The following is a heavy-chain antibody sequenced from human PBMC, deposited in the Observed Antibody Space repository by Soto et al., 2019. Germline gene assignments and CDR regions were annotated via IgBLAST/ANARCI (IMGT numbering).Heavy chain of an antibody. CDR1: GFTFSSYA. V-gene: IGHV3-23*01. Sequence: EVQLLESGGGLEQPGGSLRLSCAASGFTFSSYAMTWVRQAPGKGLECVSVITASGDATAYADSVKGRFTMSRDNSKNTLFLQMNSLGVEDTAVYCCAKGTLRWCSGGTCYPFDSWGQGTLVTVSA. D-gene: IGHD2-15*01. CDR2: ITASGDAT. J-gene: IGHJ4*02. CDR3: AKGTLRWCSGGTCYPFDS.